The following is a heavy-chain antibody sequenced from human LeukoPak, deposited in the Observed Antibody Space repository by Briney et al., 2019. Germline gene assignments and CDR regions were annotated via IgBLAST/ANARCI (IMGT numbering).Heavy chain of an antibody. CDR3: ARVGSSADRYYFDY. V-gene: IGHV1-18*01. D-gene: IGHD6-25*01. CDR1: GYTFISYG. J-gene: IGHJ4*02. Sequence: ASVKVSCKASGYTFISYGISWVRQAPGQGLEWMGWISAYNGNTNYAQKLQGRVTMTTDTSTSTAYMELRSLRSDDTAVYYCARVGSSADRYYFDYWGQGTLVTVSS. CDR2: ISAYNGNT.